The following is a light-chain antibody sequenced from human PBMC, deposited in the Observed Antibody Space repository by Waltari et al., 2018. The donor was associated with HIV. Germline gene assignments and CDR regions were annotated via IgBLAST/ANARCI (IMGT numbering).Light chain of an antibody. CDR2: YRSDSDK. Sequence: QAVLTQPASLSASPGASASLTCTLRSGINVGTYRIYWYQQKPGSPPRYLLRYRSDSDKEQGAGGPSRFAGSKEASANAGILLISGLQSEDEADYYCMIWHSSAWVFGGGTKLTVL. CDR1: SGINVGTYR. J-gene: IGLJ3*02. V-gene: IGLV5-45*01. CDR3: MIWHSSAWV.